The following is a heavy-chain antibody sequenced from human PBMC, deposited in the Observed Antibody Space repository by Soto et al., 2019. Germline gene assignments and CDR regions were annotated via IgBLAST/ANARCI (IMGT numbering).Heavy chain of an antibody. CDR2: ISGSGGST. CDR1: GFTFSSYA. J-gene: IGHJ4*02. Sequence: PGGSLRLSCAASGFTFSSYAMSWVRQAPGEGLEWVSAISGSGGSTYYADSVKGRFTISRDNSKNTLYLQMNSLRAEDTAVYYCAKVRAPYYDPRTYYFDYWGQGTLVTVSS. V-gene: IGHV3-23*01. D-gene: IGHD3-22*01. CDR3: AKVRAPYYDPRTYYFDY.